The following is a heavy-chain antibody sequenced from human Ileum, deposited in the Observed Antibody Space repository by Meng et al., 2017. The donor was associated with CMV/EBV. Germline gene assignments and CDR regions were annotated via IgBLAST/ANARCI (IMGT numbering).Heavy chain of an antibody. Sequence: SETLSLTCTVSGYSISSGYYWGWIRQPPGKGLEWIGSIYHSGSTYYNPSLKSRVTISVDTSKNQFSLKLSSVTAADTAVYYCARVSIVVPAAIGFDPWGQGNLVNVAS. V-gene: IGHV4-38-2*02. CDR2: IYHSGST. D-gene: IGHD2-2*01. CDR3: ARVSIVVPAAIGFDP. J-gene: IGHJ5*02. CDR1: GYSISSGYY.